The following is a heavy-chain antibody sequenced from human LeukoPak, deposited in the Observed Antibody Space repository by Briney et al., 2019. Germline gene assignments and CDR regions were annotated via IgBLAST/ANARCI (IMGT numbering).Heavy chain of an antibody. Sequence: KTSETLSLTCTVSGGSISSYYWSWIRQPAGKGLEWIGRIYTSGSTNYNPSLKSRFTMSVDHVKNQFSLKLSSVTAADTAVYYCASSTTVTLYYFDYWGQGTLVTVSS. CDR1: GGSISSYY. CDR3: ASSTTVTLYYFDY. V-gene: IGHV4-4*07. CDR2: IYTSGST. D-gene: IGHD4-17*01. J-gene: IGHJ4*02.